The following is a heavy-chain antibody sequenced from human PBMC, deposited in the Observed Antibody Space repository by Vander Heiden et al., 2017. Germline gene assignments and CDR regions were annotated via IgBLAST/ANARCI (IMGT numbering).Heavy chain of an antibody. CDR3: ARGFSGYSSSWYRGWDWFDP. Sequence: QVQLVQSGAEVKKPGASVKVSCKASGYNFTSYDINWVRQATGQGLEWMGWMNPNSGNTSYAQKFQGRVTMTRNTSISTAYMELSSLRSEDTAVYYCARGFSGYSSSWYRGWDWFDPWGQGTLVTVSS. J-gene: IGHJ5*02. D-gene: IGHD6-13*01. CDR1: GYNFTSYD. V-gene: IGHV1-8*01. CDR2: MNPNSGNT.